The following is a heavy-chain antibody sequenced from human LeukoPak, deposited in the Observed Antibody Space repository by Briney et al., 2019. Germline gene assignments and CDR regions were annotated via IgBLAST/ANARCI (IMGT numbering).Heavy chain of an antibody. J-gene: IGHJ5*02. CDR3: AAKCGGVCYSGWFDP. CDR2: IIPIFGTA. CDR1: GGTFSSYA. Sequence: ASVKVSCKASGGTFSSYAISWVRQAPGQGLEWMGRIIPIFGTANYAQKFQGRVTITTDESTSTAYMELSSLRSEDTAVYYCAAKCGGVCYSGWFDPWGQGTLVTVSS. V-gene: IGHV1-69*05. D-gene: IGHD2-21*02.